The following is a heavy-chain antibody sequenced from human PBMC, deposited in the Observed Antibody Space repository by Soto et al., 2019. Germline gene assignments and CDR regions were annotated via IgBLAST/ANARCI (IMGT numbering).Heavy chain of an antibody. Sequence: GASVKVSCKVSGYTLTELSMHWVRQAPGKGLEWMGGFDPEDGETIYAQKFQGRVTMTEDTSTDTAYMELSSLRSEDTAVYYCATVRTCYYDSSGSVNWFDPWGQGTLVTVSS. D-gene: IGHD3-22*01. V-gene: IGHV1-24*01. J-gene: IGHJ5*02. CDR2: FDPEDGET. CDR3: ATVRTCYYDSSGSVNWFDP. CDR1: GYTLTELS.